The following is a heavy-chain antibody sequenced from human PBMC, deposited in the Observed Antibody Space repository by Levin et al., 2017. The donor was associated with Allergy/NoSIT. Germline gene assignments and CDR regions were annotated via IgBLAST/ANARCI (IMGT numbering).Heavy chain of an antibody. D-gene: IGHD3-9*01. CDR3: AKDPRYDILTGYHSYSYYGMDV. CDR2: VSYDGINK. V-gene: IGHV3-30*18. Sequence: LSLTCAASGFNFSSHGMHWVRQAPGKGLEWVAVVSYDGINKYYADSVKGRFTISRDNSKNTLSLRMNSLRAEDTAVYYCAKDPRYDILTGYHSYSYYGMDVWGQGTTVTVS. J-gene: IGHJ6*02. CDR1: GFNFSSHG.